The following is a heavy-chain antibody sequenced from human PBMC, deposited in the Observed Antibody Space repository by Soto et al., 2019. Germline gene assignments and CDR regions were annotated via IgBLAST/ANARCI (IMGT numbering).Heavy chain of an antibody. Sequence: SSETLSLTCTVSGGSISSYYWSWIRQPPGKGLEWIGYIYYSGSTNYNPSLKSRVTISVDTSKNQFSLKLSSVTAADTAVYYCARQSARDDYIWGSYRLTVGGQIPMDVWGKGTTVTVSS. CDR1: GGSISSYY. D-gene: IGHD3-16*02. CDR2: IYYSGST. J-gene: IGHJ6*03. V-gene: IGHV4-59*08. CDR3: ARQSARDDYIWGSYRLTVGGQIPMDV.